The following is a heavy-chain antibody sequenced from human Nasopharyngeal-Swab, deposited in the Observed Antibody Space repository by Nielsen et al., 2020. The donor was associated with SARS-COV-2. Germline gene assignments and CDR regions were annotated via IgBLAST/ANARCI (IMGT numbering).Heavy chain of an antibody. J-gene: IGHJ4*02. CDR3: ARGYQLIRGFDY. CDR2: VHWDDEK. D-gene: IGHD2-2*01. Sequence: WIPQPPGKALEWLALVHWDDEKRYSPSLKSRLTITKDTSKNQVVLTMTNVDPVDTATYYCARGYQLIRGFDYWGQGTLVTVSS. V-gene: IGHV2-5*02.